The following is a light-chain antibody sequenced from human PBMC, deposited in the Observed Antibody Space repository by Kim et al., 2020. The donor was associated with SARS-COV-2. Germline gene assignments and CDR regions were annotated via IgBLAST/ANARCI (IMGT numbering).Light chain of an antibody. Sequence: GSPGDRVTLSCRASQSVSSSLAWYQQIPGQAPRLLIYGASSRARGVPDRFSGSGSGTDFTLTISSLQSEDFAVYYCQQYHNWPPRTFGQGTKLEI. CDR3: QQYHNWPPRT. CDR2: GAS. V-gene: IGKV3-15*01. CDR1: QSVSSS. J-gene: IGKJ2*01.